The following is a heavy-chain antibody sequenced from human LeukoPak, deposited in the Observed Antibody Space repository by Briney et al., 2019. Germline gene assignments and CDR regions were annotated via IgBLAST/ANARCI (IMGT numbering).Heavy chain of an antibody. Sequence: PSETLSLTCAVYGGSFSGYYWSWIRQPPGKGLEWIGEINHSGSTNYNPSLKSRVTISVDASKNQFSLKLSSVTAADTAVYYCARGAAAAGMVWFDPWGQGTLVTVSS. V-gene: IGHV4-34*01. CDR3: ARGAAAAGMVWFDP. CDR1: GGSFSGYY. D-gene: IGHD6-13*01. J-gene: IGHJ5*02. CDR2: INHSGST.